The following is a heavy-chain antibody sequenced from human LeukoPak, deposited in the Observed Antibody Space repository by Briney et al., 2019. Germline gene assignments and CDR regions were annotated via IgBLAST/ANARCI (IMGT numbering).Heavy chain of an antibody. CDR1: GGTFSSYG. D-gene: IGHD5-24*01. Sequence: SVKVSCKASGGTFSSYGINWVRQAPGQGLEWMGGIIPIFGTADYAPKFQGRATITADESTSTAYVELSNLRSEDTAVYYCARVALGRRWLPSSYYYGMDVWGQGTTVTVSS. J-gene: IGHJ6*02. V-gene: IGHV1-69*13. CDR3: ARVALGRRWLPSSYYYGMDV. CDR2: IIPIFGTA.